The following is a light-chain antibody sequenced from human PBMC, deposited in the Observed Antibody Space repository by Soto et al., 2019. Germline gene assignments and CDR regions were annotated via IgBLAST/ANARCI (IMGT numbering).Light chain of an antibody. CDR3: QSYDSSTVV. V-gene: IGLV6-57*04. Sequence: LTQPHSVSESPGKTVTISCTRSSGSIASNYVQWYQQRPGSAPTTVIYEDKQRPSGVPDRFSGSTDGSSNSASLTISGLQTEDEGDYYCQSYDSSTVVFGGGTQLTVL. J-gene: IGLJ2*01. CDR2: EDK. CDR1: SGSIASNY.